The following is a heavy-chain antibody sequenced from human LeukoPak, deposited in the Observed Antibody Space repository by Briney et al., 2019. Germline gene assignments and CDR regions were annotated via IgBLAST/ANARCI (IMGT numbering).Heavy chain of an antibody. Sequence: ASVKVSCKASGYTFTGYYMHWVRQAPGQGLEWMGRINPNSGGTNYAQKFQGRVTMTRDTPISTAYMELSRLRSDDTAVYYCARGKSIAAHYYFDYWGQGTLVTVSS. CDR3: ARGKSIAAHYYFDY. D-gene: IGHD6-6*01. V-gene: IGHV1-2*06. CDR2: INPNSGGT. J-gene: IGHJ4*02. CDR1: GYTFTGYY.